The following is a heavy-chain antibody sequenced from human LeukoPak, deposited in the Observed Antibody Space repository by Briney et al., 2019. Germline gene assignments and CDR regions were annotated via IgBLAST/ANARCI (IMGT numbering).Heavy chain of an antibody. V-gene: IGHV4-30-2*01. CDR1: GGSISSGGYY. Sequence: SETLSLTCTVSGGSISSGGYYWSWIRQPPGKGLEWIGYIYHSGSTYYNPSLKSRVTISVDRSKNQFSLKLSSVTAADTAVYYCAGKLRYCSSTSCYGGSSYYYYYMDVWGKGTTVTVSS. D-gene: IGHD2-2*01. CDR3: AGKLRYCSSTSCYGGSSYYYYYMDV. J-gene: IGHJ6*03. CDR2: IYHSGST.